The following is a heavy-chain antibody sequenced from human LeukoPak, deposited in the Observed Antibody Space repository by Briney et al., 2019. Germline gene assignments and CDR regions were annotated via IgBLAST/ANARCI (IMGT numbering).Heavy chain of an antibody. J-gene: IGHJ4*02. Sequence: PGGSLRLSCAASGFTFSSYSMNWVRQAPGKGLEWVSSISSSSSYIYYADSVKGRFTISRDNAKNSLYLQMNSLRVEDTAVYYCARGAITMVRGAPFDYWGQGTLVTVSS. CDR2: ISSSSSYI. D-gene: IGHD3-10*01. V-gene: IGHV3-21*01. CDR3: ARGAITMVRGAPFDY. CDR1: GFTFSSYS.